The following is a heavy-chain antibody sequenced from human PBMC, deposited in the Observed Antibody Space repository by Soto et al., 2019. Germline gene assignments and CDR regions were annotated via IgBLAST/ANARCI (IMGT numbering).Heavy chain of an antibody. CDR2: IDPSDSYT. Sequence: GASLKISCKGSGFSFPSYWITWVRQMPGKGLEWIGRIDPSDSYTNYSPSFQGHVTIPADKYISTAYLRWSSLKASDTTMYFCARLYGSGSYYTSPNYLSGLDVWGQGTTVTSPQ. CDR1: GFSFPSYW. V-gene: IGHV5-10-1*01. J-gene: IGHJ6*01. CDR3: ARLYGSGSYYTSPNYLSGLDV. D-gene: IGHD3-10*01.